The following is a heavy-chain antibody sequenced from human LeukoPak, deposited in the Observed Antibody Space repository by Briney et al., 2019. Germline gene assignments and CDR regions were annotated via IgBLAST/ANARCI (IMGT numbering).Heavy chain of an antibody. CDR1: GGSISSSSYY. D-gene: IGHD3-22*01. CDR2: IFYSGST. Sequence: SETLSLTCTVSGGSISSSSYYWGWIRQPPGKGLEWIGNIFYSGSTYYSPSLRSRVTISVDTSKNQFSLKLSSVTAADTAVYYCARVVPIYYDSSGYYSGSLGAFDIWGQGTMVTVSS. V-gene: IGHV4-39*07. J-gene: IGHJ3*02. CDR3: ARVVPIYYDSSGYYSGSLGAFDI.